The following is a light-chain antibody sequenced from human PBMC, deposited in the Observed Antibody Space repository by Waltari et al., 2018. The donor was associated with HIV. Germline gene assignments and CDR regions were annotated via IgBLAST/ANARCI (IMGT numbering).Light chain of an antibody. J-gene: IGLJ3*02. CDR2: DDS. Sequence: SYVLTQPPSVSVAPGQTARITCGGNNIGSKSVHWYQQRPGLAPVVVVYDDSDRPSGIPGRFSGSNSGNTATLTISRVEAGDEADYYCQVWDSSSDHSENWVFGGGTKLTVL. CDR1: NIGSKS. CDR3: QVWDSSSDHSENWV. V-gene: IGLV3-21*02.